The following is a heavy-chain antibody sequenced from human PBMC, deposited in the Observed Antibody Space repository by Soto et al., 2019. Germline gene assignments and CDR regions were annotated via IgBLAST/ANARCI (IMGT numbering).Heavy chain of an antibody. CDR3: ATHRSSWPLRAYYYYGMDV. J-gene: IGHJ6*02. V-gene: IGHV3-48*03. D-gene: IGHD6-13*01. CDR1: GFTFSSYE. CDR2: ISSSGSTI. Sequence: EVQLVESGGGLVQPGGSLRLSCAASGFTFSSYEMNWVRQAPGKGLEWVSYISSSGSTIYYADSVKGRFTISRDNAKNTLYLQMNSLRAEDTAVYYCATHRSSWPLRAYYYYGMDVWGQGTTVTVSS.